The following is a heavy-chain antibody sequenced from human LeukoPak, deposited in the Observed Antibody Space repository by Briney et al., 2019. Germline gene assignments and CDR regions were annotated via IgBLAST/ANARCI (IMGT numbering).Heavy chain of an antibody. V-gene: IGHV3-48*01. CDR3: ARDGKMRYDY. Sequence: GGSLRLSCTASGFSFSSSDMDWVRQAPGRGLEWISYISNTGNTKYYADSVKGRFTISRDNAKNSLFLQLNSLRAADTAVYYCARDGKMRYDYWGQGTLVTVSS. J-gene: IGHJ4*02. CDR1: GFSFSSSD. D-gene: IGHD1-26*01. CDR2: ISNTGNTK.